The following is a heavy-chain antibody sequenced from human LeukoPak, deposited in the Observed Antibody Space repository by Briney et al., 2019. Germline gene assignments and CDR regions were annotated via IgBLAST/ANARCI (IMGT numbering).Heavy chain of an antibody. CDR2: IYYSGST. Sequence: SETLSLTCTVSGGSISSYYWSWIRQPPGKGLEWIGYIYYSGSTNYNPSLKSRVTISVDTSKNQFSLKLSSVTAADTAVYYCARISSSEYYFDYWGQGTLVTVSS. D-gene: IGHD6-13*01. V-gene: IGHV4-59*08. CDR1: GGSISSYY. J-gene: IGHJ4*02. CDR3: ARISSSEYYFDY.